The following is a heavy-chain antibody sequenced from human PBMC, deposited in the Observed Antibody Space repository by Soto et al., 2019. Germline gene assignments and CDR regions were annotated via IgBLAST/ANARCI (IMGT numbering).Heavy chain of an antibody. V-gene: IGHV4-59*01. CDR3: ARGPDYGDYDSYSDY. D-gene: IGHD4-17*01. Sequence: SETLSLTCTVSGGSISSYYWSWIRQPPGKGLEWIGYIYYSGSTNYNPSLKSRVTTSVDTSKNQFSLKLSSVTAADTAVYYCARGPDYGDYDSYSDYWGQGTLVTVSS. CDR2: IYYSGST. J-gene: IGHJ4*02. CDR1: GGSISSYY.